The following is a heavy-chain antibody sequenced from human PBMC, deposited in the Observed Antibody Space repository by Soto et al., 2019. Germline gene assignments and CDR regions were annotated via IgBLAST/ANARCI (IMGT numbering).Heavy chain of an antibody. D-gene: IGHD4-17*01. V-gene: IGHV5-10-1*01. CDR3: ARHAVGDYGDYVVQNDY. Sequence: PGESLKISCKGSGYSFTSYWSSWVRQMPGKGLEWMGRIDPSDSYINYSPSFQGHVTISADKSISTAYLQWSSLKASDTAMYYCARHAVGDYGDYVVQNDYWGQGTLVTVSS. CDR2: IDPSDSYI. CDR1: GYSFTSYW. J-gene: IGHJ4*02.